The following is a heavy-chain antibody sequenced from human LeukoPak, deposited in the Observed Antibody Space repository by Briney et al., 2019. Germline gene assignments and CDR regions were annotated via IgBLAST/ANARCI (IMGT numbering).Heavy chain of an antibody. Sequence: GGSLRLSCAASGFTFGSCAMSWVRQAPGKGLEWVSAISGSGGSTYYADSVKGRFTISRDNSKNTLYLQMNSLRAEDTAVYYCAKGSGGYYYVPFDYWGQGTLVTVSS. CDR1: GFTFGSCA. J-gene: IGHJ4*02. V-gene: IGHV3-23*01. D-gene: IGHD3-22*01. CDR2: ISGSGGST. CDR3: AKGSGGYYYVPFDY.